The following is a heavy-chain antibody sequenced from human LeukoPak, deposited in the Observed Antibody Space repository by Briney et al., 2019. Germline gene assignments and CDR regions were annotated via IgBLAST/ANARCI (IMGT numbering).Heavy chain of an antibody. Sequence: GGSLRLSCAASGFTFSSYAMSWVRQAPGKGLECVSTIETGGSTHYTDSVKGRFTISRDTSRNNLYLQMNSLRAEDTATYYCAKVRGFFGEPDFYYAMDVWGQGTTVTVSS. D-gene: IGHD3-10*01. J-gene: IGHJ6*02. V-gene: IGHV3-23*01. CDR1: GFTFSSYA. CDR3: AKVRGFFGEPDFYYAMDV. CDR2: IETGGST.